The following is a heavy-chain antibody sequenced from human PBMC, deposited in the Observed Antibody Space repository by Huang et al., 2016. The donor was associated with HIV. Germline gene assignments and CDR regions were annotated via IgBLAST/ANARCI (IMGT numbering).Heavy chain of an antibody. CDR1: GFTVSELS. CDR2: FDPEGGET. Sequence: QVQLVESGAELKKPGASVRVSCKVSGFTVSELSLHWVRQAPEKWLEWLGVFDPEGGETIDAQRLQCRVTMPEDPSTTTAYMALISLRPEDTPVYYCATSTPDVGAGVLRSAFDIWGQGTMVTVSS. J-gene: IGHJ3*02. CDR3: ATSTPDVGAGVLRSAFDI. D-gene: IGHD6-19*01. V-gene: IGHV1-24*01.